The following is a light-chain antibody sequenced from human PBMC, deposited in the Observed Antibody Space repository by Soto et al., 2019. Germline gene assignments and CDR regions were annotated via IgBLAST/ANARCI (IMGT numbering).Light chain of an antibody. CDR2: DVS. V-gene: IGLV2-14*01. J-gene: IGLJ1*01. CDR1: SSDVGGYNY. CDR3: SSYTSSSTIVV. Sequence: QSALTQPASVSGSPGQSITISCTGTSSDVGGYNYVSWYQQHPGKAPKLMIYDVSNRPSGVANRFSGSKSGNTASLTISGLQAEDDADYYCSSYTSSSTIVVFGTGTKLTVL.